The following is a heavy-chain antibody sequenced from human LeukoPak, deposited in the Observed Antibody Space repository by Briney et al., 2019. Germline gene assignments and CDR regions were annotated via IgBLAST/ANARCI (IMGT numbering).Heavy chain of an antibody. Sequence: SSETLSLTCTVSGATIRSRSYYWGWIRQPPGRGLEWIGSIFYSGSTYYNPSIKSRVTISVDTSKNQFSLKLRSVTAADTAVYYCASTLTYYYGSGSYYIDCWGQGTLVTVSS. V-gene: IGHV4-39*01. J-gene: IGHJ4*02. CDR3: ASTLTYYYGSGSYYIDC. CDR2: IFYSGST. CDR1: GATIRSRSYY. D-gene: IGHD3-10*01.